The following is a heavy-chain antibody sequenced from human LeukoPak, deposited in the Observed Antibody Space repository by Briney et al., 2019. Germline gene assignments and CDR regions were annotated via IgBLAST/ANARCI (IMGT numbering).Heavy chain of an antibody. J-gene: IGHJ6*02. Sequence: TSSETLSLTCVVYGGSFSGYYWNWIRQPPGKGLEWIGHIYYSGSTNYNPSLKSRVTMSVDTSKNQFSLKLSSVTAADTAVYYCARDASIANYYYGMDVWGQGTTVTVSS. V-gene: IGHV4-59*01. D-gene: IGHD2-21*01. CDR3: ARDASIANYYYGMDV. CDR2: IYYSGST. CDR1: GGSFSGYY.